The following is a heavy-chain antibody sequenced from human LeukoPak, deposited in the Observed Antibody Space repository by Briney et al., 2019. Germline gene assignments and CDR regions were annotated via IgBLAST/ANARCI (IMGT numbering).Heavy chain of an antibody. D-gene: IGHD2-2*01. V-gene: IGHV3-30*04. CDR2: ISYDGSNK. J-gene: IGHJ6*04. Sequence: PGRSLRLSCAAFGFTFSSYAMHWVRQAPGKGLEWVAVISYDGSNKYYADSVKGRFTISRDNSKNTLYLQMNSLRAEDTAVYYCGRDRDGCSSTSCSFYYYYGMDVWGKGTTVTVSS. CDR3: GRDRDGCSSTSCSFYYYYGMDV. CDR1: GFTFSSYA.